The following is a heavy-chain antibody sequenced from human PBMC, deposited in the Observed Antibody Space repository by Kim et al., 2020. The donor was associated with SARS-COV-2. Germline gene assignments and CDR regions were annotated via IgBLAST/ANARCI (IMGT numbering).Heavy chain of an antibody. D-gene: IGHD3-16*01. CDR1: GFTFSTFS. Sequence: GGSLRLSCAASGFTFSTFSIYWLTWARQTAGKRLASVTSFTSVGLSYYAASGQCRFTISSDNNTLILYMNILSLRDAAVAVCSCGAYHWVGCHFASWGQG. J-gene: IGHJ1*01. CDR3: GAYHWVGCHFAS. V-gene: IGHV3-23*01. CDR2: FTSVGLS.